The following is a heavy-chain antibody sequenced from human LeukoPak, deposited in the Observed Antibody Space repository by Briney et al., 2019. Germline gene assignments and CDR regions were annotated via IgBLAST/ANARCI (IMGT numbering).Heavy chain of an antibody. CDR3: ARGGRGVYYYYYYYMDV. V-gene: IGHV4-39*07. D-gene: IGHD3-10*01. CDR2: IYYSGRT. J-gene: IGHJ6*03. Sequence: SETLSLTXTVSGGSISSSSYYWARIRQPPGKGLEWIGSIYYSGRTFYNPSLKSRVTISVDTSKNQFSLKLSSVTAADTAVYYCARGGRGVYYYYYYYMDVWGKGTTVTVSS. CDR1: GGSISSSSYY.